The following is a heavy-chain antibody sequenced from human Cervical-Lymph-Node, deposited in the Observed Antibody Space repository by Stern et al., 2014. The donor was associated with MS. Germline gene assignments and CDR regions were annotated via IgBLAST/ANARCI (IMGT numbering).Heavy chain of an antibody. Sequence: VKLQESGAEVKKPGESLKISCKGSGYSFTRYWIGWVRQMPGKGLEWMGIIYPGDADTRYSPSFQGHVTISVDKFISTAHLQWSSLKASDTAMYYCASSSMGATGAFDYWGQGTLLTVSS. D-gene: IGHD1-26*01. V-gene: IGHV5-51*03. CDR3: ASSSMGATGAFDY. J-gene: IGHJ4*02. CDR2: IYPGDADT. CDR1: GYSFTRYW.